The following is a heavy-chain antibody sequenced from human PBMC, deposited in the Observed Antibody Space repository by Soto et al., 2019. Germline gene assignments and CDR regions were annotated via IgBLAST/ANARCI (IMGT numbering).Heavy chain of an antibody. Sequence: ASVKVSCKASGYTFTSYDINWVRQATGQGLEWMGWMNPNSGNTGYAQKFQGRVTMTRNTSISTAYVELSSLRSEDTAVYYCARFVGWIGHYYYYYMDVWGKGTTVTVSS. J-gene: IGHJ6*03. CDR2: MNPNSGNT. D-gene: IGHD3-3*01. CDR1: GYTFTSYD. CDR3: ARFVGWIGHYYYYYMDV. V-gene: IGHV1-8*01.